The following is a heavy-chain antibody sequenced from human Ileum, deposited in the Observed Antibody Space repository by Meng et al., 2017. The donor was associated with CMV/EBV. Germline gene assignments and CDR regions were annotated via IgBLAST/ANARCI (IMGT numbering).Heavy chain of an antibody. V-gene: IGHV1-69*10. Sequence: SVKVSCKASGYTFSSYAISWVRQAPGQGLEWMGGIIPILGIANYAQKFQGRVTITADKSTSTAYMELSSLRSEDTAVYYCARESGTGAALYWGQGTLVTVSS. CDR3: ARESGTGAALY. J-gene: IGHJ4*02. D-gene: IGHD1-14*01. CDR2: IIPILGIA. CDR1: GYTFSSYA.